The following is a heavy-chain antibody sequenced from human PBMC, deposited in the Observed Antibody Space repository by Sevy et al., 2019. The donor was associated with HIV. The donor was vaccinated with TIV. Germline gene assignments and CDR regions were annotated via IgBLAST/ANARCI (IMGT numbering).Heavy chain of an antibody. Sequence: SETLSLTCTVSGGSISSYSWGWIRQPAGKGLEWLGRLQTSGSTNYNPSLKSRLTMSLDTSKNQFSLKLNSVTAADTAVYYCARDFGYSSTWYPHYFDYWGQGILVTVSS. CDR1: GGSISSYS. CDR3: ARDFGYSSTWYPHYFDY. CDR2: LQTSGST. J-gene: IGHJ4*02. D-gene: IGHD6-13*01. V-gene: IGHV4-4*07.